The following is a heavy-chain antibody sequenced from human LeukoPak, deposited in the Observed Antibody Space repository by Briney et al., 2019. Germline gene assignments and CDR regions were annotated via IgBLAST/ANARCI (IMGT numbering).Heavy chain of an antibody. D-gene: IGHD1-26*01. CDR1: GGSFSGYY. CDR2: INHSGST. V-gene: IGHV4-34*01. Sequence: SETLSLTCAVYGGSFSGYYWSWIRQPPGKGLEWIGEINHSGSTNYNPSLKSRVTISVDTSKNQFSLKLSSVTAADTAVYYCARTGELPGGYFDYWGQGTLVTVSS. J-gene: IGHJ4*02. CDR3: ARTGELPGGYFDY.